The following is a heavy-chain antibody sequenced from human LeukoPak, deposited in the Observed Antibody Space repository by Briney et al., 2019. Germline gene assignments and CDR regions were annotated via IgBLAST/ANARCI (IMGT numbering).Heavy chain of an antibody. CDR2: ITHSASANYNPSL. D-gene: IGHD6-19*01. CDR3: ARGVWLARDY. J-gene: IGHJ4*02. Sequence: SETLSLTCTVSGGSISSYYWSWIRQPPGKGLEWIGDITHSASANYNPSLNYNPSLKSRVTISADASKNQFSLRLSSVTAADTAVYFCARGVWLARDYWGQGTLVTVSS. CDR1: GGSISSYY. V-gene: IGHV4-59*01.